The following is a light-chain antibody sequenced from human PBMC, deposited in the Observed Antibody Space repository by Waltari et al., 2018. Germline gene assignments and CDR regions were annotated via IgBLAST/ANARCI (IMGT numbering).Light chain of an antibody. V-gene: IGKV1-5*01. CDR2: DVS. CDR1: TIVTRY. CDR3: QQYDRYSAWT. J-gene: IGKJ1*01. Sequence: DIQMTQSPSTLSPSVGDRVPITCRASTIVTRYLAWYQQKPGKAPKVLIWDVSSSERGVPSRFSGSGSGTEFTLTISSLQPDDFATYYCQQYDRYSAWTFGQGTKVEIK.